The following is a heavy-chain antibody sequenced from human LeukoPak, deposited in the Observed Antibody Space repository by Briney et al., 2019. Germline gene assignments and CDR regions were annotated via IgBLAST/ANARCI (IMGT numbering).Heavy chain of an antibody. Sequence: GASVTVSCKASGYTFTSYYMHWVRQAPGQGLEWMGLINPSGGSTSYAQKFQGRVTMTRDTSTSTVYMELSSLRSEDTAVYYCARDQGYCGGDCYPRYRDAFDIWGQGTMVTVSS. V-gene: IGHV1-46*01. CDR3: ARDQGYCGGDCYPRYRDAFDI. D-gene: IGHD2-21*02. CDR2: INPSGGST. CDR1: GYTFTSYY. J-gene: IGHJ3*02.